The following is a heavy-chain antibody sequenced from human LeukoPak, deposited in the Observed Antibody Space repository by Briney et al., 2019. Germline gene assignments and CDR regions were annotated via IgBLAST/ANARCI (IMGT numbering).Heavy chain of an antibody. Sequence: GGSLRLTCAASGFTFSSYSMNWVRQAPGKGLEWVSSISTSSSYIYYADSVKGRFTISRDNAKNSLYLQMNSLRAEDTAVYYCARDRNSGYSGYAFDCWGQGTLVTVSS. CDR2: ISTSSSYI. CDR3: ARDRNSGYSGYAFDC. CDR1: GFTFSSYS. J-gene: IGHJ4*02. V-gene: IGHV3-21*01. D-gene: IGHD5-12*01.